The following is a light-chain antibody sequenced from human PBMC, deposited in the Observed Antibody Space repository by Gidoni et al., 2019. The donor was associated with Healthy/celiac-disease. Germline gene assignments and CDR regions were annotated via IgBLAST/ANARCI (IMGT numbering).Light chain of an antibody. V-gene: IGKV1-39*01. CDR1: QSISSY. CDR3: QQSYSTLTST. CDR2: DAS. Sequence: DIQMTQSPSSLSASVGDRVTITCRASQSISSYLNWYQQKPGKAPKLLIYDASSLQSGVLSRFSGSGSGTDFTLTISSLQPEDFATYYCQQSYSTLTSTFGPGTKVEIK. J-gene: IGKJ3*01.